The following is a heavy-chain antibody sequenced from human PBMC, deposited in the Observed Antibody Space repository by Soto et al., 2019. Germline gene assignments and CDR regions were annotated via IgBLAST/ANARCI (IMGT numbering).Heavy chain of an antibody. Sequence: LRLSCAASGFTFNSYGFHWVRQAPGKGLEWVAVISYDGSNKYYEASVEGRFSIYRDRYRNTLYPQMDSLRGEDRAVYYCARDRSGWLNDFLEGMAVMGRGTTVNVSS. V-gene: IGHV3-30*03. CDR1: GFTFNSYG. D-gene: IGHD6-19*01. J-gene: IGHJ6*02. CDR3: ARDRSGWLNDFLEGMAV. CDR2: ISYDGSNK.